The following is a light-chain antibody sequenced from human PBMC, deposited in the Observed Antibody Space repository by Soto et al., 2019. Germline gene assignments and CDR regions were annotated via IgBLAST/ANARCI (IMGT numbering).Light chain of an antibody. CDR2: GAS. Sequence: DIQMTQSPSSLSASVGDRVTITCRASQGISNYLAWYQQKPGKVPNLLIYGASTLKSGVPSRYSGSGSGTDFTLTISSLQPEDVATYYCQNYNSFSRFTFGPGTKVDIK. J-gene: IGKJ3*01. CDR3: QNYNSFSRFT. CDR1: QGISNY. V-gene: IGKV1-27*01.